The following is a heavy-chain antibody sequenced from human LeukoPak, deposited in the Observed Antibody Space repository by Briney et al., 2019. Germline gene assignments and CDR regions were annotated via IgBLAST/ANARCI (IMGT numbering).Heavy chain of an antibody. V-gene: IGHV3-21*01. D-gene: IGHD2-21*02. CDR1: GFTFSSYS. Sequence: GGSLRLSCAASGFTFSSYSMNWVRQAPGKGLEWVSSISSSSSYIYYADSVKGRFTISRDNAKNSLYLQMNSLRAEDTAVYYCARGPRQYCGGDCYSPPHAFDIWGQGTMVTVSS. CDR2: ISSSSSYI. CDR3: ARGPRQYCGGDCYSPPHAFDI. J-gene: IGHJ3*02.